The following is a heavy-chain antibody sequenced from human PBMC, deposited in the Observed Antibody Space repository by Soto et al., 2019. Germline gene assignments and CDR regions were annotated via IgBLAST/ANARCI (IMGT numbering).Heavy chain of an antibody. V-gene: IGHV3-48*02. D-gene: IGHD6-19*01. Sequence: EGQLVESGGGLIQPGGSLRLSCAASGFTFSSYSMAWVRQAPGKGLEWISYISSSTSSIYYTDSVKGRFTISRDNANKSLYLQLNSLRDEDTAVYFCARDNRRPVEVAGVVYYHHAMDVWGLGTTVTVSS. J-gene: IGHJ6*02. CDR1: GFTFSSYS. CDR2: ISSSTSSI. CDR3: ARDNRRPVEVAGVVYYHHAMDV.